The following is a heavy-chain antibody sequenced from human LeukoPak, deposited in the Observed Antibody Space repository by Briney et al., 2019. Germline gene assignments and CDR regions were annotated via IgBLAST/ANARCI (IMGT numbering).Heavy chain of an antibody. D-gene: IGHD2-2*03. J-gene: IGHJ5*02. CDR2: IYYSGST. CDR3: ARLLRVGYCSTTTCNWFDP. V-gene: IGHV4-39*06. CDR1: GGSISSTSYY. Sequence: SETLSLTCVVSGGSISSTSYYWGWIRQPPGTGLEWIGSIYYSGSTYYSPSLKSRVTISVDTSKNQFPLKLSSVTAADTAVYYCARLLRVGYCSTTTCNWFDPWGQGTLVTVSS.